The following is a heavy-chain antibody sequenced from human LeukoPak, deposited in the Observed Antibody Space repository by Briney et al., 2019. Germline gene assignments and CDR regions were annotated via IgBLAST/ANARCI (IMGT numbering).Heavy chain of an antibody. CDR3: APGYCSGGSCYPDY. J-gene: IGHJ4*02. D-gene: IGHD2-15*01. V-gene: IGHV4-4*07. CDR2: IYTSGST. CDR1: GGSISSYY. Sequence: SETLSLTCTVSGGSISSYYWSWIRQPAGKGLEWIGRIYTSGSTNYNPSLKSRVTMSVDTSKNQFSLKLSSVTAADTAVYYCAPGYCSGGSCYPDYWGQGTLVTVSS.